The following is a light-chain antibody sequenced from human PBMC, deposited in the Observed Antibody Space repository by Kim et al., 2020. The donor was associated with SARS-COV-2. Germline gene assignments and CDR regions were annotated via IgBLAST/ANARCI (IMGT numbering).Light chain of an antibody. Sequence: GSPRQTATITCSADKLGKKYASWYQQRPGHSPILVIFQDNKRPSGIPERFSGSTSGNTATLTISGTQTMDEADYYCQAWDSSTVVFGGGTQLTVL. CDR1: KLGKKY. J-gene: IGLJ2*01. CDR2: QDN. V-gene: IGLV3-1*01. CDR3: QAWDSSTVV.